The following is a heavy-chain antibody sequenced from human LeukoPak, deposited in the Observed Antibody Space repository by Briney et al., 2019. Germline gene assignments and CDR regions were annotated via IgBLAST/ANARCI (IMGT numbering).Heavy chain of an antibody. CDR3: ARNVGSYCSSWSYYYYYMDV. CDR1: GYSFTSYW. J-gene: IGHJ6*03. D-gene: IGHD6-13*01. Sequence: GESLKISCKGSGYSFTSYWIGWVRQMPGKGLEWMGIIYPGDSDTRYSPSVQGQVTISADKSISTAYLQWNSLKASATAMYYCARNVGSYCSSWSYYYYYMDVWGKGTTVTVSS. CDR2: IYPGDSDT. V-gene: IGHV5-51*01.